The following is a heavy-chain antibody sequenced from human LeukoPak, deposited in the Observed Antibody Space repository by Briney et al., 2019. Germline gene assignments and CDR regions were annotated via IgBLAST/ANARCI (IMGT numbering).Heavy chain of an antibody. J-gene: IGHJ4*02. CDR1: GLTISSYA. D-gene: IGHD3-22*01. Sequence: GGSLRLSCAASGLTISSYAMHWVRQAPGKGLEWVAVISYDGSNKYYADSVKGRFTISRDNSKNTLYLQMNSLRAEDTAVYYCARDWVSAYYDSSGYSRVLDYWGQGTPVTVSS. V-gene: IGHV3-30*04. CDR3: ARDWVSAYYDSSGYSRVLDY. CDR2: ISYDGSNK.